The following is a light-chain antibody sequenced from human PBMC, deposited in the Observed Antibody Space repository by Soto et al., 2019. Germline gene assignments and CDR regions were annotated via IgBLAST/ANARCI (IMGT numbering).Light chain of an antibody. CDR1: SGHSSYA. Sequence: QLVLTQSPSASASLGASVKLTCTLSSGHSSYAIAWHQQQPEKGTRYLMKLNSDGSHSKGDGIPDRFSGSSSGAERYLTISSLQSEDEDDYYCQTWGTGTLVFGGGTKLTVL. CDR3: QTWGTGTLV. CDR2: LNSDGSH. V-gene: IGLV4-69*01. J-gene: IGLJ3*02.